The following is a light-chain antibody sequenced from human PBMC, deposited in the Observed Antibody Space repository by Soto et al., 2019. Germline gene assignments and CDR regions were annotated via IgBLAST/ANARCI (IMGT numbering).Light chain of an antibody. J-gene: IGKJ1*01. CDR3: HQYNTVPWT. CDR1: QSVSSK. CDR2: GAS. Sequence: TVMTHSPSTLSLSPVERATLSCRASQSVSSKLAWYQQKPGQAPRLLIYGASTRATGIPARFSGSGSGTDFTLTINRLGPEDSAAYYCHQYNTVPWTFGQGTKVDIK. V-gene: IGKV3D-15*01.